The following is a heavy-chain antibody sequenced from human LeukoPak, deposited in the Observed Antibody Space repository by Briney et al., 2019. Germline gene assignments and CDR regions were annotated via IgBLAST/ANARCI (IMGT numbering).Heavy chain of an antibody. D-gene: IGHD5-12*01. Sequence: PGGSLRLSCAASGFTLSSYAMHWVRQAPGKGLEWVAVIWYDGADKYYADSVKGRFTISRDNSENTLYLQMNSLRAEDTAVYYCARLGWATAPLDYWGQGTLVTVSS. CDR2: IWYDGADK. CDR1: GFTLSSYA. J-gene: IGHJ4*02. V-gene: IGHV3-33*03. CDR3: ARLGWATAPLDY.